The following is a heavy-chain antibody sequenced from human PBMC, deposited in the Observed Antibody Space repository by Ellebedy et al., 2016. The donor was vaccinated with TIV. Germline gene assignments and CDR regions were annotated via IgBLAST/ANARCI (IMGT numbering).Heavy chain of an antibody. J-gene: IGHJ4*02. CDR1: GDSVPSNSAA. CDR2: TSYRSKWYN. V-gene: IGHV6-1*01. D-gene: IGHD6-6*01. CDR3: AKEDSSSSFGLEN. Sequence: QTLSLTCAISGDSVPSNSAAWNWIRPSPPRGLEWLGRTSYRSKWYNDYAVSVKIRITINPDTSKNQFSLQLNSLTPEDTAVYFCAKEDSSSSFGLENWGQGTLVTVSS.